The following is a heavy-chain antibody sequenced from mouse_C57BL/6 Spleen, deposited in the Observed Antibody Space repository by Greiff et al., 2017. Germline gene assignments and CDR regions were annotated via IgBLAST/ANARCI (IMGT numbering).Heavy chain of an antibody. CDR3: ARSAHYYGSRDWYFDV. CDR2: IDPSDSYT. V-gene: IGHV1-50*01. J-gene: IGHJ1*03. Sequence: VQLQQPGAELVKPGASVKLSCKASGYTFTSYWMQWVKQRPGQGLEWIGEIDPSDSYTNYNQKFKGKATLTVDTSSSTAYMQLSSLTSEDSAVYYCARSAHYYGSRDWYFDVWGTGTTVTVSS. CDR1: GYTFTSYW. D-gene: IGHD1-1*01.